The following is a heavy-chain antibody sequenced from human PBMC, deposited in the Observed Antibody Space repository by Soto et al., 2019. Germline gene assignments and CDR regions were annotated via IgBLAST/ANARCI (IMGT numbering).Heavy chain of an antibody. CDR1: GGSFSGYY. J-gene: IGHJ4*02. V-gene: IGHV4-34*01. CDR2: INHSGST. D-gene: IGHD3-22*01. Sequence: SETLSLTCAVYGGSFSGYYWSWIRQPPGKGLEWIGEINHSGSTNYNPSLKSRVTISVGTSKNQFSLKLSSVTAADTAVYYCARNRIDYYDSSGYQNPRFDYWGQGTLVTVSS. CDR3: ARNRIDYYDSSGYQNPRFDY.